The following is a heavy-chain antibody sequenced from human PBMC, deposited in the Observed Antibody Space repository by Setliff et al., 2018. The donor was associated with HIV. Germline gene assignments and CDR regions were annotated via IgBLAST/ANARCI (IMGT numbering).Heavy chain of an antibody. CDR2: IYTSGSV. V-gene: IGHV4-30-4*08. J-gene: IGHJ4*02. CDR1: GGSISSGDYY. Sequence: SETLSLTCTVSGGSISSGDYYWSWIRQPPGKGLEWIGYIYTSGSVNYNPSLNSRVTISVDTSKNQFSLKVNSVTAADTAVYYCARSPRIGVAGEFEYWGQGTPVTVSS. CDR3: ARSPRIGVAGEFEY. D-gene: IGHD6-19*01.